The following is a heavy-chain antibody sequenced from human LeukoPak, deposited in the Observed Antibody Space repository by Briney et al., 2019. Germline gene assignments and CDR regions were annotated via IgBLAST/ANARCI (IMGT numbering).Heavy chain of an antibody. CDR3: ARDKNWGSGSFDY. J-gene: IGHJ4*02. Sequence: GGSLRLSCAASGFTFTSYSMIWVRQAPGKGLEWVSSISISASYISYADSVKGRFTIPRDDAKNSLYLQMNSLRAEDTAAYYCARDKNWGSGSFDYWGQGTLVTVSS. CDR1: GFTFTSYS. D-gene: IGHD7-27*01. CDR2: ISISASYI. V-gene: IGHV3-21*01.